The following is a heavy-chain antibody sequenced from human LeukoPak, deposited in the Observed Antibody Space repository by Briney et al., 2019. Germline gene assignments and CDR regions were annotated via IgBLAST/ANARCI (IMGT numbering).Heavy chain of an antibody. CDR2: INSDGSGT. CDR1: GFTFSNYW. CDR3: ARTEGTVAYDS. Sequence: GGSLRLSCAASGFTFSNYWMHWVRQAPRKGLVWVSRINSDGSGTTYADSVRGRFTISRDNAKNTLYLQVNSLRDEDTAVYYCARTEGTVAYDSWGQGTLVTVSS. J-gene: IGHJ5*01. V-gene: IGHV3-74*01. D-gene: IGHD4-23*01.